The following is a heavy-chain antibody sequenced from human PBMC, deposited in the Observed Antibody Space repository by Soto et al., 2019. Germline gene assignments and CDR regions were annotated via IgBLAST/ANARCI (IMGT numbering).Heavy chain of an antibody. CDR2: ISSSSSYI. D-gene: IGHD3-3*01. J-gene: IGHJ6*02. CDR3: ARDRSQTRFRGVVIIHPYYYYGMDV. Sequence: ESGGGLVKPGGSLRLSCAASGFTFSSYSMNWVRQAPGKGLEWVSSISSSSSYIYYADSVKGRFTISRDNAKNSLYLQMNSLRAEDTAVYYCARDRSQTRFRGVVIIHPYYYYGMDVWGQGTTVTVSS. CDR1: GFTFSSYS. V-gene: IGHV3-21*01.